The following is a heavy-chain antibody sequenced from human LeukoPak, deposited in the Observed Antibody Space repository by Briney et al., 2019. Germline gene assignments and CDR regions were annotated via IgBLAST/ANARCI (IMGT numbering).Heavy chain of an antibody. D-gene: IGHD2-15*01. V-gene: IGHV3-30*02. CDR3: AKGVVATTRFFAYYYMDV. CDR1: GFTFSSYG. CDR2: IRYDGSNK. Sequence: GGSLRLSCAASGFTFSSYGMHWVRQAPGKGLEWVAFIRYDGSNKYYADSVKGRFTISRDNSKNTLYLQMNSLRAEDTAVYYCAKGVVATTRFFAYYYMDVWGKGTTVTISS. J-gene: IGHJ6*03.